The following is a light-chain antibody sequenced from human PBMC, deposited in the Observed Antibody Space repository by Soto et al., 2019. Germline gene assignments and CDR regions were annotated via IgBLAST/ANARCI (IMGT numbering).Light chain of an antibody. V-gene: IGKV3-20*01. CDR3: QQYSSSPPEFT. CDR2: GAS. CDR1: QSVNSNF. Sequence: EIVLTQSPGTLSVSPGERVTLSCRASQSVNSNFLAWYQQRPGQAPRLLLFGASYRATGIPVRFSGSGSGTDFTLTISRLEAEDFAVYYCQQYSSSPPEFTFGPGTRVDSK. J-gene: IGKJ3*01.